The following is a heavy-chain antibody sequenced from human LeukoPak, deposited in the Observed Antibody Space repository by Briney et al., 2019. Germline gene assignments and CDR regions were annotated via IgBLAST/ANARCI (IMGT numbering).Heavy chain of an antibody. V-gene: IGHV4-34*01. CDR1: GGSFSGYY. Sequence: PSETLSLTCAVYGGSFSGYYWSWIRQPPGKGLEGIGEINHSGSTNYNPSLKSRVTISVDTSKNQFSLKLSSVTAADTAVYYCAREGGYYDSSGYHDAFDIWGQGTMVTVSS. J-gene: IGHJ3*02. CDR2: INHSGST. CDR3: AREGGYYDSSGYHDAFDI. D-gene: IGHD3-22*01.